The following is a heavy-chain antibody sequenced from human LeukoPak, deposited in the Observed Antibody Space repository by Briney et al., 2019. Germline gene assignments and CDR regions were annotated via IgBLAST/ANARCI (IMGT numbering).Heavy chain of an antibody. CDR1: GGSISSYY. Sequence: SETLSLTCTVSGGSISSYYWSWIRQPPGKGLEWIGTIYYSGNTYYNPSLKSRVSISVDTSKNQFSLKVTSVTAADSAVFYCVRFRNPKIPDIEPDRGIDFWGQGILVTVSS. V-gene: IGHV4-59*04. J-gene: IGHJ4*02. CDR2: IYYSGNT. CDR3: VRFRNPKIPDIEPDRGIDF. D-gene: IGHD5-12*01.